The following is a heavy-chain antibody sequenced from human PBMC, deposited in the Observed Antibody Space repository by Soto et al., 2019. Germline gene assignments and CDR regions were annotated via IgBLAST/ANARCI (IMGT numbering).Heavy chain of an antibody. CDR1: GGTFSSYA. V-gene: IGHV1-69*13. D-gene: IGHD2-2*01. CDR2: IVPIFGTA. CDR3: ARDRHGSRSFDY. J-gene: IGHJ4*02. Sequence: SVKVSCKASGGTFSSYAISWVRQAPGQGLEWMGGIVPIFGTANYAQKFQGRVTITADESTSTAYMELSSLRSEDTAVYYCARDRHGSRSFDYWGQGTLVTVSS.